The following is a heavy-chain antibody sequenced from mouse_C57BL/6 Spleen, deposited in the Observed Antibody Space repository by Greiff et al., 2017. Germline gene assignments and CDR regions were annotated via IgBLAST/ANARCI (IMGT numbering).Heavy chain of an antibody. D-gene: IGHD1-1*01. Sequence: QVQLLQSGAELVKPGASVKMSCKASGSTFTTYPIAWMQQNHGKSLEWIGNFHPYNDDTKYNEKFKGKATLTVEKSSSTVYLQLSRLTSDDSAVYDCARGYCGSSDPYFDYWGQGTTLTVSS. CDR3: ARGYCGSSDPYFDY. CDR2: FHPYNDDT. J-gene: IGHJ2*01. V-gene: IGHV1-47*01. CDR1: GSTFTTYP.